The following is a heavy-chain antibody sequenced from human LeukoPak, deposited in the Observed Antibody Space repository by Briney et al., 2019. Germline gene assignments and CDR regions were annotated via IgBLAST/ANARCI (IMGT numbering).Heavy chain of an antibody. CDR3: VRVALYYYGSESYYFFEH. CDR1: GFTVSSNY. D-gene: IGHD3-10*01. V-gene: IGHV3-66*01. J-gene: IGHJ4*02. CDR2: IFTVGTT. Sequence: GGSLRLSCAASGFTVSSNYMSWVRQAPGQGLEWVSVIFTVGTTYYADSVKGRFTISRDNAKNSLYLQMNTLRVEDTAIYYCVRVALYYYGSESYYFFEHWGQGTPVTASS.